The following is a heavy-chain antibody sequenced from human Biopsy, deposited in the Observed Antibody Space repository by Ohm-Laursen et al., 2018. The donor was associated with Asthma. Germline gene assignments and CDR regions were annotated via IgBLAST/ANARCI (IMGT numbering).Heavy chain of an antibody. V-gene: IGHV1-24*01. CDR2: HDHEEGGT. Sequence: SVKVSCKFSGYSLTDLSMHWVRQAPGQGLEWMGGHDHEEGGTVNARRFQGRVTMTEDTSTDTAYMELSSLSSDDAAVYYCASDFPKDYVRYNFQFWGQGTLVTVSS. J-gene: IGHJ4*02. CDR3: ASDFPKDYVRYNFQF. D-gene: IGHD4-17*01. CDR1: GYSLTDLS.